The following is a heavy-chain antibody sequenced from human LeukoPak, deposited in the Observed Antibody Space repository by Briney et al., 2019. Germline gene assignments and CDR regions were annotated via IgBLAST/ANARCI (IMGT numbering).Heavy chain of an antibody. CDR1: GYTFTSYY. V-gene: IGHV1-46*01. CDR2: INPSGGST. D-gene: IGHD2-8*01. Sequence: ASVKVSCKASGYTFTSYYMHWVRQAPGQGLEWMGIINPSGGSTSYAQKFQGRVTMTRDTSTSTVYMELSSLRSEDTAAYYCARVNPLYFQGWTYDAFDIWGQGTMVTVSS. J-gene: IGHJ3*02. CDR3: ARVNPLYFQGWTYDAFDI.